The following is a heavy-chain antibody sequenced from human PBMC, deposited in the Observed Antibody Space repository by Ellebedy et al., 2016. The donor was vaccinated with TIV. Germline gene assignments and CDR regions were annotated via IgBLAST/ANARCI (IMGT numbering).Heavy chain of an antibody. CDR3: ARAIGAGDGT. D-gene: IGHD2-15*01. V-gene: IGHV3-7*01. Sequence: GGSLRLXXVGSEFTFSDYWMTWVRQAPGKGLEWVANINQGGSVEYYVDSVKGRFTISRDNAKNSLYLQMNSLRTEDTAVYYCARAIGAGDGTWGQGALVTVSS. CDR1: EFTFSDYW. J-gene: IGHJ5*02. CDR2: INQGGSVE.